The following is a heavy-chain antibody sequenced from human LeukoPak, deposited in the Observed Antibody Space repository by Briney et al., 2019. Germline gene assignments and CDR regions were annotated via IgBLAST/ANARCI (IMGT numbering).Heavy chain of an antibody. J-gene: IGHJ6*02. CDR3: ARRSRWFGESYYYYYGMDV. Sequence: SETLSLTCAVYGGSFSGYYWSWIRQPPGKGLEWIGEINHSGSTNYNPSLKSRVTISVDTSKNQFSLKPSSVTAADTAVYYCARRSRWFGESYYYYYGMDVWGQGTTVTVSS. CDR1: GGSFSGYY. D-gene: IGHD3-10*01. CDR2: INHSGST. V-gene: IGHV4-34*01.